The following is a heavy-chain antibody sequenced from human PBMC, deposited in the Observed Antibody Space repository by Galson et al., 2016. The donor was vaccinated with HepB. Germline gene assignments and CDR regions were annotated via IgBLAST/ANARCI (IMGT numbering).Heavy chain of an antibody. J-gene: IGHJ4*02. Sequence: SLRLSCAASGFTFVNYVMNWVRQAPGKGLEWVSLITSGDTTYYADAVKGRFTIFIDNSKNTLSLQMTRLRVEDTAVYFCARSDYFGSGNYEFWGQGSLVIVSS. CDR3: ARSDYFGSGNYEF. CDR2: ITSGDTT. V-gene: IGHV3-23*01. CDR1: GFTFVNYV. D-gene: IGHD3-10*01.